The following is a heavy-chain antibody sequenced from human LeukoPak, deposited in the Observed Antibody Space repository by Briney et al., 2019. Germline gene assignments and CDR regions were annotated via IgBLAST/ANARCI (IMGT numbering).Heavy chain of an antibody. D-gene: IGHD6-6*01. J-gene: IGHJ4*02. CDR1: GFAFSTYA. CDR3: AKEDSSSSRYYFEY. CDR2: ISGSGGGT. Sequence: GVSLRLSCAASGFAFSTYATSWVRQAPGMGLEWVSAISGSGGGTYYADSVKGRFTISRDNAKNTLYLLMNNLRAEDTAVYYCAKEDSSSSRYYFEYWGQGTLVTVSS. V-gene: IGHV3-23*01.